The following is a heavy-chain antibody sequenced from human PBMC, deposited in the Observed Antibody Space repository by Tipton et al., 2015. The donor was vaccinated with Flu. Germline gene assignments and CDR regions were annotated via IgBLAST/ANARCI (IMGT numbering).Heavy chain of an antibody. J-gene: IGHJ4*02. CDR2: INHSGST. CDR3: ARGRGAFDY. D-gene: IGHD3-10*01. Sequence: TLSLTCAVYGGSFSGYYWSWIRQPPGKGLEWIGEINHSGSTNYNPSLKSRVTISVDTSKDQFSLKLSSVTAADTAVYYCARGRGAFDYWGQGTLGAVSS. V-gene: IGHV4-34*01. CDR1: GGSFSGYY.